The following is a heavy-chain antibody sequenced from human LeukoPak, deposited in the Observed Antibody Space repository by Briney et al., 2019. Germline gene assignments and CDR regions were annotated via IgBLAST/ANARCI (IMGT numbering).Heavy chain of an antibody. CDR2: IIPIFGTA. J-gene: IGHJ4*02. CDR1: GYTFTSYY. CDR3: ARSMYYYGSGSYPRGRYFDY. D-gene: IGHD3-10*01. V-gene: IGHV1-69*13. Sequence: SVKVSCKASGYTFTSYYMRWVRQAPGQGLEWMGGIIPIFGTANYAQKFQGRVTITADESTSTAYMELSSLRSEDTAVYYCARSMYYYGSGSYPRGRYFDYWGQGTLVTVSS.